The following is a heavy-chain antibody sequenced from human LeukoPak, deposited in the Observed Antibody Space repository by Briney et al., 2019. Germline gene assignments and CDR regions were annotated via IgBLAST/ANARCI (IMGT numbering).Heavy chain of an antibody. D-gene: IGHD4-17*01. CDR2: ISGSGANT. CDR3: AKEAGVTTPPK. CDR1: GLTFSNYA. Sequence: GGSLRLSCAASGLTFSNYAMSWVRQAPGKGLEWVSGISGSGANTYHADSVKGRFAISRDNSKNTLYLQMNSLRAEDTAMYYCAKEAGVTTPPKWGQGTLVTVSS. J-gene: IGHJ4*02. V-gene: IGHV3-23*01.